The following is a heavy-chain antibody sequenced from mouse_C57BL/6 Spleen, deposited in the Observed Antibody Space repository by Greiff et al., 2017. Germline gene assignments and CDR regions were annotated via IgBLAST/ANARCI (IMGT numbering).Heavy chain of an antibody. J-gene: IGHJ2*01. CDR1: GYTFTTYP. V-gene: IGHV1-47*01. Sequence: QVQLQQSGAELVKPGASVKMSCKASGYTFTTYPIEWMKQNHGQSLEWIGNFHPYNDDPKYNEKFKGKSTLTVDKASRPAYMQLSSLTSEDSAVYYCARWDYDVGYFDYWGQGTTLTVSS. CDR2: FHPYNDDP. D-gene: IGHD2-4*01. CDR3: ARWDYDVGYFDY.